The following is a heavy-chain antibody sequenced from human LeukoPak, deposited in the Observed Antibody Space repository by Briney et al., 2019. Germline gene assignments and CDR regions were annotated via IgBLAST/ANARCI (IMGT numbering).Heavy chain of an antibody. D-gene: IGHD1-26*01. CDR1: GFTFGSYS. CDR3: ATPVGARVDY. Sequence: GGSLRLSXAASGFTFGSYSMNWVRQAPGKGLEWVSSITSSSTYISYADSVKGRFTISRDNAKNSLYLQMNSLRAEDTAVYYCATPVGARVDYWGQGTLVTVSS. V-gene: IGHV3-21*01. J-gene: IGHJ4*02. CDR2: ITSSSTYI.